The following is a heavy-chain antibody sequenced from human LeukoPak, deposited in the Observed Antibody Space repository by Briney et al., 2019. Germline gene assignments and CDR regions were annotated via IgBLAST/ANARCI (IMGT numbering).Heavy chain of an antibody. CDR1: AGWSSGYY. Sequence: SDTHSLRGTSSAGWSSGYYGIRMRQPPRKGREWIGYIYYSGSTNYNPSLKSRVTISVDTSKNQFSLKLSSVTAADTAVYYCARPKLNDDAFDIWGQGTMVTVSS. J-gene: IGHJ3*02. CDR3: ARPKLNDDAFDI. CDR2: IYYSGST. D-gene: IGHD1-1*01. V-gene: IGHV4-59*07.